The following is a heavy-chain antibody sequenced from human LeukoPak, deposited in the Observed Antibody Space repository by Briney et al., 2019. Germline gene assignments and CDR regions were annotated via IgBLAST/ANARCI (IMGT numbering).Heavy chain of an antibody. CDR1: GGGFRGYY. CDR3: ARGYGSGSYYSSNFDY. Sequence: SETVALTGAVYGGGFRGYYWCWIRQHTGKGLEWIGEINHSGSTNYNPSLKSRVTISVDTSKNQFSLKLSSVTAADTAVYYCARGYGSGSYYSSNFDYWGQGTLVTVSS. CDR2: INHSGST. D-gene: IGHD3-10*01. V-gene: IGHV4-34*01. J-gene: IGHJ4*02.